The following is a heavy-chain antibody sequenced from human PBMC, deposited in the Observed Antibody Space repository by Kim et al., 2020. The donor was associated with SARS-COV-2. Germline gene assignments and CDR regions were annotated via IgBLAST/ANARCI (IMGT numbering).Heavy chain of an antibody. D-gene: IGHD4-17*01. V-gene: IGHV3-33*06. CDR3: AKDLRTVTTEMGAFDI. CDR1: GFTFSSYA. Sequence: GGSLRLSCAASGFTFSSYAMHWVRQAPGKGLEWVAVIWYDGSNKYYADSVKGRFTISRDNSKNTLYLQMNSLRAEDTAVYYCAKDLRTVTTEMGAFDIWGQGTMVTVSS. J-gene: IGHJ3*02. CDR2: IWYDGSNK.